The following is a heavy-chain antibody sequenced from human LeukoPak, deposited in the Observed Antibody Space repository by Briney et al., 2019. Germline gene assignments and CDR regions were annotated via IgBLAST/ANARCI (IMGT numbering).Heavy chain of an antibody. CDR3: ARRGDYYDSSGYFPQVAY. D-gene: IGHD3-22*01. Sequence: LVKLYFKATGGTFSCYAISWVRQAPGQGREWIGSIIPILGIANYAQKSQGRATITADESMSTAWMELSSLRSEATAVYCCARRGDYYDSSGYFPQVAYGGQARLVTVSS. CDR1: GGTFSCYA. CDR2: IIPILGIA. V-gene: IGHV1-69*04. J-gene: IGHJ4*02.